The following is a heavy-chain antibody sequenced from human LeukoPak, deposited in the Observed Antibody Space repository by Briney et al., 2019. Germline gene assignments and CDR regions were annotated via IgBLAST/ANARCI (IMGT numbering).Heavy chain of an antibody. V-gene: IGHV3-7*01. D-gene: IGHD3-16*02. Sequence: GGSLRLSCAASGFTFSSYWMSWVRQAPGKGLEWVANIKQDGSEKYYVDSVKGRFTISRDNAKNSLYLQMDSLRAEDTAVYYCARDVYDYVWGSYRLFDYWGQGTLVTVSS. CDR1: GFTFSSYW. CDR2: IKQDGSEK. CDR3: ARDVYDYVWGSYRLFDY. J-gene: IGHJ4*02.